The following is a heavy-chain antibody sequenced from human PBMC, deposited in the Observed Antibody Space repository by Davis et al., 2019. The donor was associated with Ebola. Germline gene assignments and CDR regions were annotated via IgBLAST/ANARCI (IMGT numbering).Heavy chain of an antibody. CDR1: GFTFSSYA. Sequence: GESLKISCAASGFTFSSYAMNWVRQAPGKGLEWVSSISSSSSYIYYADSVKGRFTISRDNAKNSLYLQMNSLRPEDTAVYYCARETDGMDVWGQGTTVTVSS. V-gene: IGHV3-21*01. J-gene: IGHJ6*02. CDR3: ARETDGMDV. CDR2: ISSSSSYI.